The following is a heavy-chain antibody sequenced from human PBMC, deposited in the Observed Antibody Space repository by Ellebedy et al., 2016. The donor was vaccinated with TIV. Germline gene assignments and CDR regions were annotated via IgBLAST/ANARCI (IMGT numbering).Heavy chain of an antibody. Sequence: AASVKVSCKASGFTFTGSAVQWVRQARGQGLEWIGWIVAGSGNTNYAQKFQERVTITRDVSTSTAYMELSSLRFEDTAVYYCAAARPVGEVLAIDYWGQGTLVTVSS. V-gene: IGHV1-58*01. CDR3: AAARPVGEVLAIDY. CDR1: GFTFTGSA. J-gene: IGHJ4*02. D-gene: IGHD1-26*01. CDR2: IVAGSGNT.